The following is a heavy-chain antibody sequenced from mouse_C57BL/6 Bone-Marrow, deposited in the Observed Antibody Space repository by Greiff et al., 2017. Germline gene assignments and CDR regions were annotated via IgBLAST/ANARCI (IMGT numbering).Heavy chain of an antibody. Sequence: VQLQQPGAELVKPGASVKLSCKASGYTFTSYWMHWVKQRPGQGLEWIGMIHPNSGSTNYNEKFKSKATLTVAKSSSTAYMQLSSLTSEDSAVYYCARSTTVVATDYWGQGTTLTVSS. D-gene: IGHD1-1*01. CDR1: GYTFTSYW. CDR3: ARSTTVVATDY. CDR2: IHPNSGST. J-gene: IGHJ2*01. V-gene: IGHV1-64*01.